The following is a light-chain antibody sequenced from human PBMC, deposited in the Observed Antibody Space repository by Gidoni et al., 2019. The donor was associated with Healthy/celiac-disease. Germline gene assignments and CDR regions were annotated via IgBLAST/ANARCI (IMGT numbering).Light chain of an antibody. CDR1: QSVSSN. J-gene: IGKJ1*01. V-gene: IGKV3-15*01. Sequence: EIVMTQSPATLSVSPGERATLSCRASQSVSSNLAWYQQKPGQAPRLLIYGASTRATGIPARFRGSGSGTEFNITISSLQSEDFAVYYCQQYNNWPPWTFGQGTKVEIK. CDR3: QQYNNWPPWT. CDR2: GAS.